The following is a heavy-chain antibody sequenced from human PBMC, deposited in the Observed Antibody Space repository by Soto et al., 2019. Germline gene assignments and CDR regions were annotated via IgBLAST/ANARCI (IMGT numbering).Heavy chain of an antibody. J-gene: IGHJ4*02. V-gene: IGHV4-34*01. CDR2: INHSGST. CDR3: ARVRPNYYDSSGYPVGLDY. D-gene: IGHD3-22*01. CDR1: GGSFSGYY. Sequence: PSETLSLTCAVYGGSFSGYYWSWIRQPPGKGLEWIGEINHSGSTNYNPSLKSRVTISVDTSKNQFSLKLSSVTAADTAVYYCARVRPNYYDSSGYPVGLDYWGQGTLVTSPQ.